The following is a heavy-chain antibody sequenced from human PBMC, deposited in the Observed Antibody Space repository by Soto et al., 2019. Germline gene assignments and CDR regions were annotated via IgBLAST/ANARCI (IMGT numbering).Heavy chain of an antibody. CDR2: IIHSGRT. CDR1: GGSFRDYY. D-gene: IGHD6-13*01. J-gene: IGHJ4*02. Sequence: QVPLQQWGAGLLTPSETLSLTCGVYGGSFRDYYWTWIRHPPGKGLEWIGAIIHSGRTNYNPYLRSRVTISVDTSKNQFTLRLSSVTAADTAVYYCARGVGIAAAADYWGQGTLVTVSS. V-gene: IGHV4-34*01. CDR3: ARGVGIAAAADY.